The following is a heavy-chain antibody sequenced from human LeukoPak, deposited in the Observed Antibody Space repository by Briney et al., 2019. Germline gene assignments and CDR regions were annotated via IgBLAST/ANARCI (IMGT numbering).Heavy chain of an antibody. J-gene: IGHJ4*02. Sequence: GGSLRLSCAASGFTFSDAWMSWVRQAPGKGLEWVGRVKSKTDDGTTDYAPPVKGRFKISRDDATNTLYLQMNSLQIEDTAVYYCTTDQFTWELFPWLVGSWGQGTLVSVSS. CDR2: VKSKTDDGTT. CDR3: TTDQFTWELFPWLVGS. D-gene: IGHD4-23*01. CDR1: GFTFSDAW. V-gene: IGHV3-15*05.